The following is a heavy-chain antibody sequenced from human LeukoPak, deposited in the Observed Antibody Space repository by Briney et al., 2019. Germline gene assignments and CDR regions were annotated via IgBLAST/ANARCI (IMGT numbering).Heavy chain of an antibody. V-gene: IGHV3-7*03. J-gene: IGHJ4*02. CDR1: GFSFSTYW. D-gene: IGHD3-3*01. CDR2: INQYGTEK. Sequence: GGSLRLSCVASGFSFSTYWMTWVRRAPGKGLEWVANINQYGTEKYYGDSVKGRFTISRDNAKNSLYLQMNSLRAEDTAVYYCARTPRANLEWLPSFDYWAQETLVTVSS. CDR3: ARTPRANLEWLPSFDY.